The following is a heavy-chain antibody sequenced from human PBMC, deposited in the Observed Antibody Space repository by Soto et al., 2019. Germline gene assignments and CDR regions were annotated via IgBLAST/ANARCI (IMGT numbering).Heavy chain of an antibody. CDR3: AKSAVTTSRSRWFDP. CDR1: GFTFSSYS. CDR2: ISSSSSYI. Sequence: GGSLRLSCAASGFTFSSYSMNWVRQAPGKGLEWVSSISSSSSYIYYADSVKGRFTISRDNAKNSLYLQMNSLRAEDTAVYYCAKSAVTTSRSRWFDPWGQGTLVTAPQ. J-gene: IGHJ5*02. V-gene: IGHV3-21*01. D-gene: IGHD4-17*01.